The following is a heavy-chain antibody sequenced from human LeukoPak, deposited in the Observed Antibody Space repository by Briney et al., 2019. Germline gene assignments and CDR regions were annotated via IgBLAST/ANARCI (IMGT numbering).Heavy chain of an antibody. CDR1: GFTFSSYA. D-gene: IGHD1-26*01. V-gene: IGHV3-64D*09. J-gene: IGHJ4*02. Sequence: GGSLRLSCSASGFTFSSYAMHWVRQAPGKGLGYVSAISSNGGSTYYADSVKGRFTISRDNSKNTLYLQMSSLRAEDTAVYYCVKDKRVVGATSFDYWGQGTLVTVSS. CDR2: ISSNGGST. CDR3: VKDKRVVGATSFDY.